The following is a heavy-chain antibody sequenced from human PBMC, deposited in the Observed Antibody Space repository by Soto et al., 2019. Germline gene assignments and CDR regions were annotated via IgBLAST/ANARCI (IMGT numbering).Heavy chain of an antibody. Sequence: SVKVSCKASGFTFTSSAVRWVRQARGQRLEWIGWIVVGSGNTNYAQKFQERVTITRDMSTSTAYMELSSLRSEDTAVYYCAESVPGSDYYYGMDVWGQGTTVTVSS. J-gene: IGHJ6*02. CDR1: GFTFTSSA. CDR3: AESVPGSDYYYGMDV. CDR2: IVVGSGNT. V-gene: IGHV1-58*01.